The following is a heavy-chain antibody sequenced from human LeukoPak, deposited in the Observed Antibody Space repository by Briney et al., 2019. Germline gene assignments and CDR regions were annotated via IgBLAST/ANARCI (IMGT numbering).Heavy chain of an antibody. CDR1: GYTCTGYY. CDR2: INPNSGGT. D-gene: IGHD6-6*01. Sequence: ASVKVSCKASGYTCTGYYMHWVRQAPGQGLEWMGWINPNSGGTNFAQKFQDRVTMTGDTSISTAYMELSRLRSDDTAVYYCARGAFSSSSGYKYYYMDVWGKGTTVTVSS. V-gene: IGHV1-2*02. CDR3: ARGAFSSSSGYKYYYMDV. J-gene: IGHJ6*03.